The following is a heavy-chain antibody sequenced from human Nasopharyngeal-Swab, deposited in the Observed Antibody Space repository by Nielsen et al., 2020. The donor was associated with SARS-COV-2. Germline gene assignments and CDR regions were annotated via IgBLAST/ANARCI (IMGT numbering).Heavy chain of an antibody. V-gene: IGHV4-31*03. CDR2: IYYSGST. Sequence: SETLSLTCTVSGGSVSSGSYYWSWIRQPPGKGLEWIGYIYYSGSTYYNPSLKSRVTISVDTSKNQFSLKLSSVTAADTAVYYCARARLYYYGSGNYYMDVWGKGTTVTVSS. J-gene: IGHJ6*03. D-gene: IGHD3-10*01. CDR3: ARARLYYYGSGNYYMDV. CDR1: GGSVSSGSYY.